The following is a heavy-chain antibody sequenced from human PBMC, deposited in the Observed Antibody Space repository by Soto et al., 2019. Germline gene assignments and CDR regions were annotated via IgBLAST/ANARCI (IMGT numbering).Heavy chain of an antibody. D-gene: IGHD2-15*01. J-gene: IGHJ4*02. Sequence: GGSLRLSCAASGFTFGTYAMIWVRQAPGKGLEWVSAISGRGGIIYYADSVKGRFTISRDNSKNTLYLQMNSLRAEDTAVYYCAKDGSYCSGGSCLGYIDYWGQGTVVTAP. CDR2: ISGRGGII. CDR3: AKDGSYCSGGSCLGYIDY. CDR1: GFTFGTYA. V-gene: IGHV3-23*01.